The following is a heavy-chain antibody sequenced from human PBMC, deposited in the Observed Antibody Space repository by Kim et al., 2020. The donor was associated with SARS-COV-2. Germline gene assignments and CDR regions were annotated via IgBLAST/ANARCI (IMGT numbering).Heavy chain of an antibody. Sequence: SETLSLTCTVSGGSISSSSYYWGWIRQPPGKGLEWIGSIYYSGSTYYNPSLKSRVTISVDTSKNQFSLKLSSVTAADTAVYYCAREKNPKSEFDYWGQGTLVTVSS. CDR1: GGSISSSSYY. CDR2: IYYSGST. CDR3: AREKNPKSEFDY. V-gene: IGHV4-39*02. J-gene: IGHJ4*02.